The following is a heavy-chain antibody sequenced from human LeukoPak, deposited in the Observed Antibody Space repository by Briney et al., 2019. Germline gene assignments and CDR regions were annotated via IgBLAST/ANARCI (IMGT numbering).Heavy chain of an antibody. Sequence: SETLSLTCTVSGGSISSYYWSWIRQPPGKGLEWMGYIYYSGSTNYNPSLKSRVTISVDTSKNQFSLKLSSVTAADTAVYYCAREGFDSYYYYYGMDVWGQGTTVTVSS. D-gene: IGHD3-9*01. V-gene: IGHV4-59*01. CDR2: IYYSGST. CDR3: AREGFDSYYYYYGMDV. J-gene: IGHJ6*02. CDR1: GGSISSYY.